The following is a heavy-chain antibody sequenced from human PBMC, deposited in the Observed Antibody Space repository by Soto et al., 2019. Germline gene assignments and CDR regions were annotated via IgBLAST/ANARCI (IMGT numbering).Heavy chain of an antibody. CDR1: SGSISSSNC. J-gene: IGHJ5*02. D-gene: IGHD6-19*01. CDR3: ASRRGYSSGFGWFDP. CDR2: IYHSGST. V-gene: IGHV4-4*02. Sequence: QVQLQESGPGLVKPSGTLSLTCAVSSGSISSSNCWSWVRQPPGKGLEWIGEIYHSGSTNYNPSLKSRVTISVDKSKNQFSLKLSSVTAADTAVYYCASRRGYSSGFGWFDPWGQGTLVTVSS.